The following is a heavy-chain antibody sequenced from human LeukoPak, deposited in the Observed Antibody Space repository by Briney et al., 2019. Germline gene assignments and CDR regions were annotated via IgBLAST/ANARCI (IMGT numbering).Heavy chain of an antibody. J-gene: IGHJ3*02. V-gene: IGHV1-18*01. CDR1: GYTFTSYG. CDR3: ARDYNDFWSGYPDDAFDI. D-gene: IGHD3-3*01. CDR2: ISAYNGNT. Sequence: ASVKVSCKASGYTFTSYGISWVRQAPGQGLEWMGWISAYNGNTNYAQKLQGRVTMTTDTSTSTAYMEPRSLRSDDTAVYYCARDYNDFWSGYPDDAFDIWGQGTMVTVSS.